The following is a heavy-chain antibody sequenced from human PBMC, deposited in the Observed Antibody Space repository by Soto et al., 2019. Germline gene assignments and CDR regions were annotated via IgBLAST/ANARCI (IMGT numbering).Heavy chain of an antibody. CDR2: INPNSGGT. CDR3: ARDGWGSSWDLGMDV. CDR1: GYTFTGYY. J-gene: IGHJ6*02. V-gene: IGHV1-2*02. D-gene: IGHD6-13*01. Sequence: EASVKVSCKASGYTFTGYYMHRVRQAPGQGLEWMGWINPNSGGTNYAQKFQGRVTMTRDTSISTAYMELSRLRSDDTAVYYCARDGWGSSWDLGMDVWGQGTTVTVSS.